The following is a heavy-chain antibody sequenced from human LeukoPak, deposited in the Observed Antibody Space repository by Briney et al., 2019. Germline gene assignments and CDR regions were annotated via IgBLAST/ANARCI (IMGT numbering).Heavy chain of an antibody. CDR2: INPNSGGT. D-gene: IGHD2-21*02. CDR1: GYTFTSYD. J-gene: IGHJ4*02. V-gene: IGHV1-2*02. Sequence: ASVKVSCKASGYTFTSYDINRVRQAPGQGLEWMGWINPNSGGTNYAQKFQGRVTMTRDTSISTAYMELSRLRSDDTAVYYCARAVVTAISDYWGQGTLVTVSS. CDR3: ARAVVTAISDY.